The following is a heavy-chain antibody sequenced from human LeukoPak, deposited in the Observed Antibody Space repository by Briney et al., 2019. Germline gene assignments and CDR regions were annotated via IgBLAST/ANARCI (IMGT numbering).Heavy chain of an antibody. CDR2: ISAYNGNT. Sequence: ASVKVSCKASGYTFTSYGISWVRQAPGQGLEWMGWISAYNGNTNYAQKLQGRVTMTTDTSTSTAYMELRSLRSDDTAVYYCARDAPYYDFWGGYYTGLFAFDIWGQGTMVTVSS. CDR3: ARDAPYYDFWGGYYTGLFAFDI. J-gene: IGHJ3*02. CDR1: GYTFTSYG. D-gene: IGHD3-3*01. V-gene: IGHV1-18*01.